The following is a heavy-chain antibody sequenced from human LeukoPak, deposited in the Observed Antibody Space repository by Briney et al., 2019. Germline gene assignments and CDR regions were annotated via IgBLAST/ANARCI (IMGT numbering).Heavy chain of an antibody. CDR2: IWHSGST. J-gene: IGHJ4*02. CDR1: GDSITSSNW. D-gene: IGHD1-14*01. Sequence: SGTLSLTCAVSGDSITSSNWWSRVRQPPGKGLEWIGEIWHSGSTNYNPSPRSRVAISVDKSKNQFSLKLSPVTAADTAMYYCAFYNRGWYFDYWGQGTLVTVSS. CDR3: AFYNRGWYFDY. V-gene: IGHV4-4*02.